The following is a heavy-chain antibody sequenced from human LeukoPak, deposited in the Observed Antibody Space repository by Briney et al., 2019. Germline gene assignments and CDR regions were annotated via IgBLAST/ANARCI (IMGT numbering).Heavy chain of an antibody. V-gene: IGHV4-34*01. CDR3: ARGPYYDFWSGYWVYWFDP. CDR1: GGSFSGYY. CDR2: INHSGST. J-gene: IGHJ5*02. D-gene: IGHD3-3*01. Sequence: PSETLSLTCAVYGGSFSGYYWSWIRQPPGKGLEWIGEINHSGSTNYNPSLKSRVTISVDTSKNQFSQKLSSVTAADTAVYYCARGPYYDFWSGYWVYWFDPWGQGTLVTVSS.